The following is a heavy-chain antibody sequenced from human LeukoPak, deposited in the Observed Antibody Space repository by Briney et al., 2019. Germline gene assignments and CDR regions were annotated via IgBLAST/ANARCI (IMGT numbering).Heavy chain of an antibody. J-gene: IGHJ5*02. D-gene: IGHD4-17*01. CDR1: GYTFTGYY. CDR3: ARGRWVNTVTDWFDP. V-gene: IGHV1-69*13. CDR2: IIPMFGTA. Sequence: SVKVSCKASGYTFTGYYMHWVRQAPGQGLEWMGGIIPMFGTADYAQKFQGRVTITADESTSTVYMELSSLRSEDTAVYYCARGRWVNTVTDWFDPWGQGSLVTVSS.